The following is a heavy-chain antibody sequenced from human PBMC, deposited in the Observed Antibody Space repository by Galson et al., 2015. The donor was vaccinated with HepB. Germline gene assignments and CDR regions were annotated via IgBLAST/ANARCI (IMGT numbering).Heavy chain of an antibody. CDR3: ARAPARGPASFDY. J-gene: IGHJ4*02. CDR2: INPILGIA. Sequence: SVKVSCKASGGTFSSYNISWVRQAPGQGLEWMGRINPILGIANYAQKFQGRVTITADKSTSTAYMELSSLRSEDTAVYYCARAPARGPASFDYWGQGTLGTVSS. CDR1: GGTFSSYN. D-gene: IGHD2-2*01. V-gene: IGHV1-69*02.